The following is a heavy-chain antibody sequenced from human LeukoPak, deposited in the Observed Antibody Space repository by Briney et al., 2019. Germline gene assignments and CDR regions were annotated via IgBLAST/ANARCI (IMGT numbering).Heavy chain of an antibody. CDR3: ARGGSTSLNWFDP. D-gene: IGHD2-2*01. CDR1: GGSFSGYY. Sequence: SETLSLTCAVYGGSFSGYYWSWIRQPPGKGLEWIGEINHSGSTNYNPSLKSRVTISVDTSKNQFSLKLSSVTAAETAVYYCARGGSTSLNWFDPWGQGTLVTVSS. CDR2: INHSGST. V-gene: IGHV4-34*01. J-gene: IGHJ5*02.